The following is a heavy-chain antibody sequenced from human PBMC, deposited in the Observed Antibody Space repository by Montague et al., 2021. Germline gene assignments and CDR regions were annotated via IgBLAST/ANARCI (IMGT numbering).Heavy chain of an antibody. CDR2: TYCRSKWYY. CDR1: GDSVSSNSAA. CDR3: ARYLHTSKYSGSHYLSRQYGMDV. D-gene: IGHD1-26*01. Sequence: CAISGDSVSSNSAAWNWIRQSPSRGLEWLGRTYCRSKWYYDYAVSVKSRITIHPDTSKNQFSLQLSSVTAADTAVYYCARYLHTSKYSGSHYLSRQYGMDVWGQGTTVPVSS. V-gene: IGHV6-1*01. J-gene: IGHJ6*02.